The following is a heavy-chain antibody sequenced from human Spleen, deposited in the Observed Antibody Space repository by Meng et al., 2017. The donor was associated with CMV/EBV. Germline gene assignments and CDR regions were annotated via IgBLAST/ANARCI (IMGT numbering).Heavy chain of an antibody. CDR2: IIPIFGTL. CDR1: GYTFSTYG. D-gene: IGHD5-18*01. Sequence: ASVKVSCKASGYTFSTYGITWMRQAPGQGPEWMGGIIPIFGTLNYAQKLQGRVTMTTDTSTSTAYMELRSLRSDDTAVYYCAREQLGYSYYYYGMDVWGQGTTVTVSS. J-gene: IGHJ6*02. CDR3: AREQLGYSYYYYGMDV. V-gene: IGHV1-18*01.